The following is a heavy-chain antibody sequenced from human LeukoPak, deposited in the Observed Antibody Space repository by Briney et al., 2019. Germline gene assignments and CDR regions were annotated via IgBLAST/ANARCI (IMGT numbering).Heavy chain of an antibody. J-gene: IGHJ3*02. CDR1: GASIRSGDYY. V-gene: IGHV4-30-4*01. D-gene: IGHD2-15*01. CDR3: ARDCSGGSCYGAFDI. CDR2: IYDSGST. Sequence: SQTLSLTCTVSGASIRSGDYYWSWIRQPPGTGLEWIGYIYDSGSTYYNPSLESRITISVDTSENRFSLKLSSVTATDTAVYYCARDCSGGSCYGAFDIWGQGTMVTVSS.